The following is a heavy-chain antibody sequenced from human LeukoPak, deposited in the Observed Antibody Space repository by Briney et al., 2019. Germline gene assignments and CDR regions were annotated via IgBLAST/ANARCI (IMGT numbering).Heavy chain of an antibody. J-gene: IGHJ4*02. D-gene: IGHD5-12*01. Sequence: SETLSLTCSVSGGSINSRPYYWGWIRQPPGKGLEWIGSIYYSGSTYYNPSLKSRVTISVDMSKNQFSLKLSSVTAADTAVYYCARAGPRGYSGYDRRNYFDYWGQGTLVTVSS. V-gene: IGHV4-39*07. CDR3: ARAGPRGYSGYDRRNYFDY. CDR2: IYYSGST. CDR1: GGSINSRPYY.